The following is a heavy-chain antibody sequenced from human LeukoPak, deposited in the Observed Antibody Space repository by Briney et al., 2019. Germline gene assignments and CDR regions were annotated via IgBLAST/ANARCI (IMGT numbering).Heavy chain of an antibody. V-gene: IGHV3-7*01. D-gene: IGHD4-17*01. Sequence: GGSLRLSCAASGFTFSSYWMSWVRQAPGKGLEWVANIKQDGSEKYYVDSVKGRFTISRDNAKNSLYLQMNSLRAEDTAVYYCARAGGDYIFWGLSSYGMDVWGQGTTVTVSS. CDR3: ARAGGDYIFWGLSSYGMDV. CDR2: IKQDGSEK. CDR1: GFTFSSYW. J-gene: IGHJ6*02.